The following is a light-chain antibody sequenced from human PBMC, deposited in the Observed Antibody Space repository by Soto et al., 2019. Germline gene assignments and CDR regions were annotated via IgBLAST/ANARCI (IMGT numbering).Light chain of an antibody. V-gene: IGKV1-33*01. CDR1: QNIDMY. CDR2: DAS. J-gene: IGKJ1*01. CDR3: QQYNPYSPWT. Sequence: DIHMTQSPSSLSASVGDTVTISCRASQNIDMYLNWYQQKPGKAPRVLIYDASNLETGVPSRFSGSGSGTDFTLTISGLQPDDFATYYCQQYNPYSPWTFGQGTKVDIK.